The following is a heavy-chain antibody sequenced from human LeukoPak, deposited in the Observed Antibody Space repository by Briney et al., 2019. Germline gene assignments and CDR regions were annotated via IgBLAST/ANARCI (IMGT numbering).Heavy chain of an antibody. J-gene: IGHJ5*02. CDR2: IYHSGST. CDR3: ARQPLILAAGFRFDP. V-gene: IGHV4-38-2*01. D-gene: IGHD6-13*01. CDR1: GYSISSGYY. Sequence: SETLSLTCAVSGYSISSGYYWGWIRQPPGKGLEWIGSIYHSGSTYYNPPLKSRVTISVDTSKNQFSLKLSSVTAADTAVYYCARQPLILAAGFRFDPWGQGTLVTVSS.